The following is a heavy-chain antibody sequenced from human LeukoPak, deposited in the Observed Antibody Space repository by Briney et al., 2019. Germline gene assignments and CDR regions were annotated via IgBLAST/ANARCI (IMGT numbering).Heavy chain of an antibody. CDR1: GFTFSSYG. J-gene: IGHJ6*03. CDR2: ISGSGGTT. D-gene: IGHD3-9*01. Sequence: GGSLRLSCAASGFTFSSYGMSWVRQAPGKGLEWVSAISGSGGTTYYADSVKGRFTISRDNSKNTLYLQMNSLRAEDTAVYYCAKLSGFDWLLDYYYYMDVWGKGTTVTISS. CDR3: AKLSGFDWLLDYYYYMDV. V-gene: IGHV3-23*01.